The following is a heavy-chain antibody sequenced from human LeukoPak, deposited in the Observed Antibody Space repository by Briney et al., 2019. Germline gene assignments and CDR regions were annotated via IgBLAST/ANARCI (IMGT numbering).Heavy chain of an antibody. V-gene: IGHV4-59*01. D-gene: IGHD5-12*01. CDR2: VYHSGSI. J-gene: IGHJ4*01. Sequence: SETLSLTCTVSGGSISSYSWNWIRQSPGKGLEWIGRVYHSGSINYNPSLKSRVTISVDTSKNQFSLNLSSVTAADTAVYYCVSSYGGYVLDYWGHGTLVIVSS. CDR1: GGSISSYS. CDR3: VSSYGGYVLDY.